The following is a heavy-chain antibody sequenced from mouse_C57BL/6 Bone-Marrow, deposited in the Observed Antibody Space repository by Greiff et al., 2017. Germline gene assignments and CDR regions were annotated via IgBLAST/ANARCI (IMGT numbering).Heavy chain of an antibody. D-gene: IGHD2-12*01. CDR3: ARIAPYYNWYFDV. Sequence: QVTLKVSGPGILQPSQTLSLTCSFSGFSLSTFGMGVGWIRQPSGKGLEWLAHFWWDDYKYYTPALKRRLTISKDTSKNQVFLKIANVDTANTATYYCARIAPYYNWYFDVWGTGTTVTVSS. CDR2: FWWDDYK. J-gene: IGHJ1*03. V-gene: IGHV8-8*01. CDR1: GFSLSTFGMG.